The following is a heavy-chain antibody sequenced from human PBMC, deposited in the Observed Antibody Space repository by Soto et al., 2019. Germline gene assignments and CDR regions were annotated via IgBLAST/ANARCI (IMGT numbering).Heavy chain of an antibody. Sequence: QVQLVQSGAEVKKPGSSVKVSCKASGGTFSSYTISWVRQAPGQGLEWMGRIIPILGIANYTQKFQGRVTITSDKSTSTAYMKLSSLRSEDTAPYSCARDRGDGGKSYWGQGFLVTVS. V-gene: IGHV1-69*08. CDR1: GGTFSSYT. J-gene: IGHJ1*01. CDR3: ARDRGDGGKSY. CDR2: IIPILGIA.